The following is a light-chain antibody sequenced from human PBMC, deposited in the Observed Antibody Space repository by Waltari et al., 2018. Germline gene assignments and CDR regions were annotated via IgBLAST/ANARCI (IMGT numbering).Light chain of an antibody. CDR2: AAS. J-gene: IGKJ3*01. CDR3: QQCGSSLFT. Sequence: EIVLTQSPGTLSLSPGERATLSCRASQSVSSSYLAWYQQKPGQAPRLLIYAASSMATGIPDRFSGSGSGTDFTLTISRLEPEDFVVYYCQQCGSSLFTFGPGTKVDIK. V-gene: IGKV3-20*01. CDR1: QSVSSSY.